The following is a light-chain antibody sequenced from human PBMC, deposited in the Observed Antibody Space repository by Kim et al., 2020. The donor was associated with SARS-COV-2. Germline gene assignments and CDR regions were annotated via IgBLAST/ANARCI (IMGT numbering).Light chain of an antibody. Sequence: GRRVTISCSGSNSNVGSNSVNWFQQFPGAAPKLLIYTNNQRPSGVPDRFSGSKFGTSASLAISGLQSEDEADYYCAAWDDSLSGPLFGGGTQLTVL. CDR2: TNN. CDR3: AAWDDSLSGPL. CDR1: NSNVGSNS. J-gene: IGLJ2*01. V-gene: IGLV1-44*01.